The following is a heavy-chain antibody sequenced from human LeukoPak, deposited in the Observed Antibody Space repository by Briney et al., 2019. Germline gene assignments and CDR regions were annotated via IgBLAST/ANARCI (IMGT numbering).Heavy chain of an antibody. CDR1: GFTLSVAG. J-gene: IGHJ4*02. V-gene: IGHV3-23*01. CDR2: IIGNGASS. D-gene: IGHD6-19*01. Sequence: GGSLRLSCAASGFTLSVAGMHWVRQAPGKGLEWVSAIIGNGASSYYVDSVKGRFTISRDNSKNTLYLQMNSLRAEDTAVYYCAGPRTNIAVVGNAYWRQGTLVTVSS. CDR3: AGPRTNIAVVGNAY.